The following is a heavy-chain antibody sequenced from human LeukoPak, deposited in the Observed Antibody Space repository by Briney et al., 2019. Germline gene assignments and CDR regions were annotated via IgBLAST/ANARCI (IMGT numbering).Heavy chain of an antibody. J-gene: IGHJ4*02. D-gene: IGHD4-17*01. V-gene: IGHV4-34*01. CDR3: ARGTSTVTDY. CDR2: INHSGST. Sequence: SETPSLTCAVYGGSFSGYYWSWIRQPPGKGLEWIGEINHSGSTNYNPSLKSRVTISVDTSKNQFSLKLSSVTAADTAVYYCARGTSTVTDYWGQGTLVTVSS. CDR1: GGSFSGYY.